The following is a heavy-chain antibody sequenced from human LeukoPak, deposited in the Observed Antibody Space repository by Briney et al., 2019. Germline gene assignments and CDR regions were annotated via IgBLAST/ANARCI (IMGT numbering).Heavy chain of an antibody. CDR1: GGTFSSYA. CDR3: ARDRSGQSASWRDYWFDT. V-gene: IGHV1-69*01. J-gene: IGHJ5*02. Sequence: ASVKVSCKASGGTFSSYAISWMRQAPGQGLEWMGGIIRIFGTANYAQKFQGRVTITADESTSTAYMELSSLRSEDTAVYYCARDRSGQSASWRDYWFDTWGQGILVTVSS. CDR2: IIRIFGTA. D-gene: IGHD3/OR15-3a*01.